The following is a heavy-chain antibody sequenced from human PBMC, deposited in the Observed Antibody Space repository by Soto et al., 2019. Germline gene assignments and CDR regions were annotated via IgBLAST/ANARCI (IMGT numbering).Heavy chain of an antibody. J-gene: IGHJ3*02. Sequence: QVQLQESGPGLVKPSQTLSLTCTVSGGSISSGDYYWSWIRQPPGKGLEWIGYIYYSGSTYYNPSLKSRVTISVDTSKNQFSLKLSSVTAADTAVYYCARPTYYYDSSGYSAAFDIWGQGTMVTVSS. CDR2: IYYSGST. CDR1: GGSISSGDYY. CDR3: ARPTYYYDSSGYSAAFDI. V-gene: IGHV4-30-4*01. D-gene: IGHD3-22*01.